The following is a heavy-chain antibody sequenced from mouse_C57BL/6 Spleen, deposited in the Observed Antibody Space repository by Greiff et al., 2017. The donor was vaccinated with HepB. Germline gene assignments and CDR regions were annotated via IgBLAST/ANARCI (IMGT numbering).Heavy chain of an antibody. Sequence: VQLQQPGAELVKPGASVKLSCTASGYTFTSYWMHWVKQRPGQGLEWIGMIHPNSGSTNYNEKFKSKATLTVDKSYSTAYMQLSSLTSEDSAVYYCARLGGDYAMDYWGQGTSVTVSS. CDR1: GYTFTSYW. CDR3: ARLGGDYAMDY. V-gene: IGHV1-64*01. CDR2: IHPNSGST. J-gene: IGHJ4*01.